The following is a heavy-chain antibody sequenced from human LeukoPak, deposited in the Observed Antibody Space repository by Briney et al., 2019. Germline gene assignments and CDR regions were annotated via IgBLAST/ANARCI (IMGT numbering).Heavy chain of an antibody. CDR2: IIPIFGTA. V-gene: IGHV1-69*05. D-gene: IGHD2-2*01. CDR3: AREPRYCSSTSCYYFDY. J-gene: IGHJ4*02. Sequence: GASVKVSCKASGGTFSSYAISRVRQAPGQGLEWMGGIIPIFGTANYAQKFQGRVTIATDESTSTAYMELSSLRSEDTAVYYCAREPRYCSSTSCYYFDYWGQGTLVTVSS. CDR1: GGTFSSYA.